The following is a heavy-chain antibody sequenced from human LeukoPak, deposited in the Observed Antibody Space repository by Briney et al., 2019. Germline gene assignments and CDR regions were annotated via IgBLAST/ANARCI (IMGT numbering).Heavy chain of an antibody. CDR3: ARDDEGYYDSSGFLDAFDI. V-gene: IGHV1-69*05. D-gene: IGHD3-22*01. CDR2: IIPIFGTA. Sequence: SVKVSCKASGGTFSSYAISWVRQDTGQGLEWMAGIIPIFGTANYAQKFQGRVTITTDESTSTAYMELSSLRSEDTAVYYCARDDEGYYDSSGFLDAFDIWGQGTMVTVSS. CDR1: GGTFSSYA. J-gene: IGHJ3*02.